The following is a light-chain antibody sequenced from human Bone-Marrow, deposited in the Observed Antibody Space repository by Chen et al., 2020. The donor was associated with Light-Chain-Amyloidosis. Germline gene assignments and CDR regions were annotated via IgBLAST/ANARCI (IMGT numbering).Light chain of an antibody. V-gene: IGKV3-11*01. CDR2: DAS. CDR3: QHRGGWPPLS. CDR1: PTIRTH. Sequence: EVVLTQSPATLSLSPGERATLSGRASPTIRTHLVWYQQKPGQVPRLLIYDASTRAAGIPARFSGIGSGTDVTLSISSLGAEDFAVDYCQHRGGWPPLSFGGGTKIEIK. J-gene: IGKJ4*01.